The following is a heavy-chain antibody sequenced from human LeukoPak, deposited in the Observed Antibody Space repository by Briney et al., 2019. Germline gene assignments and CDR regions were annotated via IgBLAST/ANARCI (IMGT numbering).Heavy chain of an antibody. CDR1: GGSISSSSYY. J-gene: IGHJ6*03. CDR3: ARGYYDSSGYYAGLNYYYYYYMDV. D-gene: IGHD3-22*01. CDR2: IYYSGST. V-gene: IGHV4-39*07. Sequence: SETLSLTCTVSGGSISSSSYYWGWIRQPPGKGLEWIGSIYYSGSTYYNPSLTSRVTISVDTSKNQFCLKLSSVAAAGTAVYYCARGYYDSSGYYAGLNYYYYYYMDVWCKGTTVAVSS.